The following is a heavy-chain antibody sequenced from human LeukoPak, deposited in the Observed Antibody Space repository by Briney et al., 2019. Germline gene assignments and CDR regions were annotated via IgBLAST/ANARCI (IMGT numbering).Heavy chain of an antibody. CDR3: ARDKVGSTVVVPPFDY. D-gene: IGHD2-2*01. CDR1: GFTFSSYT. CDR2: ISGNSSYI. V-gene: IGHV3-21*01. Sequence: GGSLRLSCAASGFTFSSYTMNWVRQAPGKGLEWVSFISGNSSYIYYADSVKGRFTISRDNAKNSLYLQMSSLRAEDTAVYYCARDKVGSTVVVPPFDYWGQGTLVTVSS. J-gene: IGHJ4*02.